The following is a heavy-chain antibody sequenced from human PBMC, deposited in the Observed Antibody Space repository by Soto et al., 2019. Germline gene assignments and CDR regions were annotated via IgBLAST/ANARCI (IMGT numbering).Heavy chain of an antibody. V-gene: IGHV3-23*01. CDR3: ARVNHDDYGDYCLDF. CDR2: NSGSGGST. CDR1: GFTFSNYA. D-gene: IGHD4-17*01. Sequence: GGSLRLSCVASGFTFSNYAMTWVRLAPGKGLEWVSANSGSGGSTTYIGSVKGRFTISRDNSRNTLSLRVNSLRAEDTALYYCARVNHDDYGDYCLDFWGQGTLVTVSS. J-gene: IGHJ4*02.